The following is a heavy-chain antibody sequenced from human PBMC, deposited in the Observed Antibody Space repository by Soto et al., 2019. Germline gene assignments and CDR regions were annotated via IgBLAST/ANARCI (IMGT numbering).Heavy chain of an antibody. Sequence: QVQLVQSGAEVKKPGSSVKVSCKASGGTFSIYTISWVRQAPGQGLEWMGGSANSTQKFQGRLTVTADESTSTGYLELSSLTSEDTAVYYCAIEGPPDIAWFDPWGQGTLVSFSS. CDR1: GGTFSIYT. D-gene: IGHD2-15*01. CDR3: AIEGPPDIAWFDP. V-gene: IGHV1-69*01. J-gene: IGHJ5*02. CDR2: GSA.